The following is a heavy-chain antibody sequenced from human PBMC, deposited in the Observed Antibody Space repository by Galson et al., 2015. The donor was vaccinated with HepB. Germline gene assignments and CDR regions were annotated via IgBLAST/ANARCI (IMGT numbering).Heavy chain of an antibody. Sequence: LRLSCAASGFTFSSYLINWVRQAPGKGLEWVSYIGGSSSPIYYADSVRGRFTISRDNARNSLYLQMNSLRDEDTAVYYCARGRRQWLAYDAFDIWGQGTMVTVSS. CDR2: IGGSSSPI. CDR3: ARGRRQWLAYDAFDI. V-gene: IGHV3-48*02. CDR1: GFTFSSYL. D-gene: IGHD6-19*01. J-gene: IGHJ3*02.